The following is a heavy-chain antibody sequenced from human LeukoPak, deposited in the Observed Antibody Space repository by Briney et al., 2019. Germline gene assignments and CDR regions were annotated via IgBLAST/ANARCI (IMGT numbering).Heavy chain of an antibody. D-gene: IGHD3-22*01. CDR3: ARRRGSYYYDSSGYYAPLDY. CDR2: INHSGST. Sequence: SETLSLTCAVYGGSFSGYYWSWIRQPPGKGLEWIGEINHSGSTNYNPSLKSRVTISVDTSKNQFSLKLSSVTAADTAVYYCARRRGSYYYDSSGYYAPLDYWGQGTLVTVSS. J-gene: IGHJ4*02. V-gene: IGHV4-34*01. CDR1: GGSFSGYY.